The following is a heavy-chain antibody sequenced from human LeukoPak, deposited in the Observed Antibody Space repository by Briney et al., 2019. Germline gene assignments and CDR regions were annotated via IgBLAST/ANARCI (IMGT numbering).Heavy chain of an antibody. D-gene: IGHD6-6*01. CDR3: ARDDPSMIAALHY. CDR2: IDGTSTNI. J-gene: IGHJ4*02. Sequence: GESLRLSCATSGFTFWNYRMNWVRQAPGKGLEWVSSIDGTSTNIYYADSLKGRFTISRDNAKNSVYLQMSSLRAEDTAVYYCARDDPSMIAALHYWGQGTLVTVSS. CDR1: GFTFWNYR. V-gene: IGHV3-21*01.